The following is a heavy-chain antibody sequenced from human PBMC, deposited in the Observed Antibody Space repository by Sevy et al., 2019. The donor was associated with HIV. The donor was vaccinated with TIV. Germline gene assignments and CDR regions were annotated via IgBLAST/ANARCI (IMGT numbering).Heavy chain of an antibody. CDR2: ISSSSSTI. V-gene: IGHV3-48*02. J-gene: IGHJ4*02. CDR1: GFTFSSYS. CDR3: AYSSSWLFDY. D-gene: IGHD6-13*01. Sequence: GGSLRLSCAASGFTFSSYSMNWVRQAPGKGLEWVSYISSSSSTIYYADSVKDRFTISRDNAKNSLYLQMNSLRDEDTAVYYCAYSSSWLFDYWGQGTLVTVSS.